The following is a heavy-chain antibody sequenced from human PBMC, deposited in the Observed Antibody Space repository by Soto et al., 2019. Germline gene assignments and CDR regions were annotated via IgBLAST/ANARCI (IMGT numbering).Heavy chain of an antibody. Sequence: GRSLRLSCASSVFTFDDYAMHCVRQPPGKCLEWVSGISWNSGSIGYADSVKGRFTISRDNAKNSLYLQMNSLRAEDTALYYCAKDFPTCGPPEGCCMDVWGQGTTVTGSS. CDR1: VFTFDDYA. V-gene: IGHV3-9*01. D-gene: IGHD2-21*01. CDR3: AKDFPTCGPPEGCCMDV. J-gene: IGHJ6*01. CDR2: ISWNSGSI.